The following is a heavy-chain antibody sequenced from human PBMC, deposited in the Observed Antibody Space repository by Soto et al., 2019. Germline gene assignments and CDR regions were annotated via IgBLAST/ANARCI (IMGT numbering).Heavy chain of an antibody. Sequence: LTCTVSGGSISSGGYYWNWIRQHPGKGLEWIGYIYYSGSTYYNPSLKSRVTISVDTSKNQFSLKLGSVTAADTAVYYCARGYPSPPLLGYYGMDVWGQGTTVTVSS. J-gene: IGHJ6*02. D-gene: IGHD1-1*01. V-gene: IGHV4-31*03. CDR1: GGSISSGGYY. CDR3: ARGYPSPPLLGYYGMDV. CDR2: IYYSGST.